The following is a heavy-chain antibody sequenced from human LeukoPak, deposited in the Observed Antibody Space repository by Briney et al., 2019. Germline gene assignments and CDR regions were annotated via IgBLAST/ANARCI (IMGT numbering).Heavy chain of an antibody. CDR3: AGDAGAAAFDY. Sequence: GGSLRLSCAASGFPFRSYGMHWVRQAPGKGLEWVAVIWSHGTVKDYADSVKGRFTISRDDSRHTLYLQMNSLSVEDTAVYYCAGDAGAAAFDYWGQGTLVTVSS. CDR2: IWSHGTVK. CDR1: GFPFRSYG. J-gene: IGHJ4*02. V-gene: IGHV3-33*01. D-gene: IGHD6-25*01.